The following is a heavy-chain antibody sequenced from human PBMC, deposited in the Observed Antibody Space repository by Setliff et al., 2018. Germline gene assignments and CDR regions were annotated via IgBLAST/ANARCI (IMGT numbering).Heavy chain of an antibody. J-gene: IGHJ4*02. V-gene: IGHV3-21*04. CDR1: GFTFSSYS. CDR3: ANHNPARWAVYTTPIDS. D-gene: IGHD6-19*01. Sequence: GGSLRLSCAASGFTFSSYSMNWVRQAPGKGLEWVSSISSSSSYIYYADSVKGRFTISRDNSKNTLYLQMNNLRDEDTAVYYCANHNPARWAVYTTPIDSWGQGTLVTVSS. CDR2: ISSSSSYI.